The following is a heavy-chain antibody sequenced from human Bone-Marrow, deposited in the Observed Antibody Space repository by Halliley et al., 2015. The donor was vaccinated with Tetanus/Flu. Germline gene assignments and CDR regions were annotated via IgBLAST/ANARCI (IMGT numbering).Heavy chain of an antibody. V-gene: IGHV5-51*01. CDR3: ARLVGIEANGDFPFDY. CDR1: GYSFISYW. CDR2: IYPGDSDT. Sequence: EVQLVQSGAEVQKSGESLKISCKVSGYSFISYWIGWVRQMPGKGLEWMGIIYPGDSDTRYSPSFQGQVTISADRSINTAYLQWSSLKASDPAMFSCARLVGIEANGDFPFDYWGQGTLVSVSS. D-gene: IGHD4-17*01. J-gene: IGHJ4*02.